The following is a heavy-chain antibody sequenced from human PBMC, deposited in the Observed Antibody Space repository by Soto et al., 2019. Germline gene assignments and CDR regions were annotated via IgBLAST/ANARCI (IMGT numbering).Heavy chain of an antibody. CDR1: GFTFSSYA. CDR3: ARDPNIVATMGSIYYYYGMDV. J-gene: IGHJ6*02. V-gene: IGHV3-23*01. D-gene: IGHD5-12*01. CDR2: MGGSGRST. Sequence: GGSLRLSCAASGFTFSSYAMTWVRQAPGKGLEWVSSMGGSGRSTYYTDSVKGRFTISRDNSKSTLYLQMNSLRAEDTAVYYCARDPNIVATMGSIYYYYGMDVWGQGTTVTVSS.